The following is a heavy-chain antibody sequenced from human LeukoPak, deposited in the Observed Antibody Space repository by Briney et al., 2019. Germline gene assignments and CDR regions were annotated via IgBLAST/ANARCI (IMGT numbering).Heavy chain of an antibody. Sequence: SVKVSCKASGGTFSTYGINWVRQAPGQGLEWMGGIIPIVGTPNYAQKFQGRVTITADKSTSTAYMELRSLTSDDTAIYYCARGRSPFKKVVPIATAIDVWGKGTTVTVSS. CDR3: ARGRSPFKKVVPIATAIDV. D-gene: IGHD2-2*01. CDR1: GGTFSTYG. J-gene: IGHJ6*03. CDR2: IIPIVGTP. V-gene: IGHV1-69*06.